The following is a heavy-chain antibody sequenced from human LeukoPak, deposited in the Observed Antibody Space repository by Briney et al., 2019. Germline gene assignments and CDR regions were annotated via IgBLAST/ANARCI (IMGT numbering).Heavy chain of an antibody. V-gene: IGHV1-2*06. CDR1: GYIFTDYY. J-gene: IGHJ4*02. CDR2: INPNSGDT. Sequence: GASVTVSCKASGYIFTDYYIHWVRQAPGQGPEWMGRINPNSGDTDSAQKFQGRVTMTRVTSITTVYMEMRRLTSDDTAVYYCARVAYGNNATPFDHWGQGTLVFVSS. CDR3: ARVAYGNNATPFDH. D-gene: IGHD4-11*01.